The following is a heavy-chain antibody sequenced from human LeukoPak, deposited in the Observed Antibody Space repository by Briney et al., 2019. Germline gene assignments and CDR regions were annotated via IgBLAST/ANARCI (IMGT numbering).Heavy chain of an antibody. CDR1: GFTFRGYA. CDR2: ISGTGSNT. J-gene: IGHJ5*02. CDR3: AKLDYYDSGYRWFDP. V-gene: IGHV3-23*01. Sequence: GGSLRLSCAASGFTFRGYAMTWVRQAPEKGLEGVSTISGTGSNTYYADSVKGRFTISRDNSKNTVYLQMNSLRADDTAVYYCAKLDYYDSGYRWFDPWGQGTLVTVSS. D-gene: IGHD3-10*01.